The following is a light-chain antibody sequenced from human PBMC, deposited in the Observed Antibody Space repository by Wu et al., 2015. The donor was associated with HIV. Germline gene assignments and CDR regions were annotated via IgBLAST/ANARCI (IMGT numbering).Light chain of an antibody. V-gene: IGKV3-20*01. Sequence: EIVLTQSPGTLSLSPGERATLSCRASQSISSNYLAWYQQKPGRAPRLLISVASSRATGIPDRFSGSVSGTDFTLTISRLEPEDFALYYCQQYGSSPWTFGQGTKVEI. CDR3: QQYGSSPWT. CDR2: VAS. J-gene: IGKJ1*01. CDR1: QSISSNY.